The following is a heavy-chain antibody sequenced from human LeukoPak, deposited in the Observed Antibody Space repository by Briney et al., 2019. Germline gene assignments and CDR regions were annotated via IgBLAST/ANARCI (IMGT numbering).Heavy chain of an antibody. Sequence: SETLSLTCTVSGGSISSSSYYWGWIRQPPGKGLEWIGSIYYSGSTYYNPSIKSRVTISVDTSKNQFSLKLSSVTAADTAVYYCASYSSSWYYYFDYRGQGTLVTVSS. V-gene: IGHV4-39*07. CDR1: GGSISSSSYY. CDR3: ASYSSSWYYYFDY. CDR2: IYYSGST. D-gene: IGHD6-13*01. J-gene: IGHJ4*02.